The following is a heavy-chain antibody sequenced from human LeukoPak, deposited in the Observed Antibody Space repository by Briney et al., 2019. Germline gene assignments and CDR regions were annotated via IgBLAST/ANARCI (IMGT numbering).Heavy chain of an antibody. D-gene: IGHD3-22*01. CDR1: GFTFSSYS. CDR2: ISSSSSYI. CDR3: ARDISSYYYDSSGYYYGGGFDY. J-gene: IGHJ4*02. Sequence: GSLRLSCAASGFTFSSYSMNWVRHAPGKGLEWVSSISSSSSYIYYADSVKGRFTISRDNAKNSLYLQMNSMRAEDTAVYYCARDISSYYYDSSGYYYGGGFDYWGQGTLVTVSS. V-gene: IGHV3-21*01.